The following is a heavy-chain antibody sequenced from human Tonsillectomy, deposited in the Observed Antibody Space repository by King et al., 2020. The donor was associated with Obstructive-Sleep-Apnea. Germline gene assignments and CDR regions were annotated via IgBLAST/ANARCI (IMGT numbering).Heavy chain of an antibody. J-gene: IGHJ4*02. D-gene: IGHD2-2*01. CDR3: ARDLGTTSCL. Sequence: VQLQESGPGLVKPSETLSLTCTVSGGSINSYYWSWIRQPPGKGLEWIGYIYYSGNTNYNPSLKSRVTISVDMSKHQFSLKLNSVTAADTAVYYCARDLGTTSCLWGQGTLVTVSS. CDR2: IYYSGNT. CDR1: GGSINSYY. V-gene: IGHV4-59*01.